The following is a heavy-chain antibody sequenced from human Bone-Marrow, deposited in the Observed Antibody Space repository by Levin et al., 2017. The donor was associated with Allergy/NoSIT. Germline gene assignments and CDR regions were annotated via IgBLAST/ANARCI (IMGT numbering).Heavy chain of an antibody. D-gene: IGHD6-19*01. CDR3: ARGNKYSSGSIDY. Sequence: SETLSLTCAVSGGSISSSNWWSWVRQAPGKGLEWIGEIFHSGTTNYTPSLNSRVTILVDKSKNQFSLKLNSVTAADAAVYYCARGNKYSSGSIDYWGQGTLVTVSS. J-gene: IGHJ4*02. CDR1: GGSISSSNW. V-gene: IGHV4-4*02. CDR2: IFHSGTT.